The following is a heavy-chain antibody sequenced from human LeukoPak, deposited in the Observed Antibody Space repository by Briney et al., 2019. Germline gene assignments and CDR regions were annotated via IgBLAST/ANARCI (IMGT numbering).Heavy chain of an antibody. J-gene: IGHJ6*03. V-gene: IGHV4-4*07. Sequence: SETLSLTCTVSSGSISSYYWSWIRQPAGKGLEWIGRIYTSGSTNYNPSLKSRVSMSVDTSKNQFSLKLSSVTAADTAVYYCARGVENYSSSSRYYYYYIDVWGKGTTVTVSS. CDR2: IYTSGST. CDR3: ARGVENYSSSSRYYYYYIDV. D-gene: IGHD6-6*01. CDR1: SGSISSYY.